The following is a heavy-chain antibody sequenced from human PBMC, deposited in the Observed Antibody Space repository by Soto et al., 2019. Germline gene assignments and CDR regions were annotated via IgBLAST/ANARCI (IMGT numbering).Heavy chain of an antibody. J-gene: IGHJ6*02. Sequence: LRLSCAASGFTFSSYGMHWVRQAPGKGLEWVAVISSDGSDKYYADSVKGRFTISRDNSKNTLYVQLNRMRAEDTALYYCARDRLYGAGLIDVWGQGTTVTVSS. D-gene: IGHD3-10*01. CDR1: GFTFSSYG. V-gene: IGHV3-30-3*01. CDR3: ARDRLYGAGLIDV. CDR2: ISSDGSDK.